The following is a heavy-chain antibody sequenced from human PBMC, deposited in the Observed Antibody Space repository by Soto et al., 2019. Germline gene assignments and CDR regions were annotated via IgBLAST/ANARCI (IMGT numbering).Heavy chain of an antibody. Sequence: SETLSLTCAVSGGSISSSTWWSWVRQPPGKGVEWIGEIYQNGGTNYSPSLRSGVTLSVDKSKDQFSLRVTSVTAADTAVYYCASPWGSFLTGRADALDIWGQGARVTVSS. D-gene: IGHD3-9*01. V-gene: IGHV4-4*02. CDR3: ASPWGSFLTGRADALDI. J-gene: IGHJ3*02. CDR2: IYQNGGT. CDR1: GGSISSSTW.